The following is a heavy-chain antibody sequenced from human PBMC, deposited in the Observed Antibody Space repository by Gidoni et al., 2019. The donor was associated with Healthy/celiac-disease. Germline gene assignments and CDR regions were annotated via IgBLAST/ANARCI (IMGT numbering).Heavy chain of an antibody. D-gene: IGHD3-22*01. CDR2: IYYSGST. V-gene: IGHV4-39*07. CDR1: GGSISSSSYY. CDR3: ARGHYDSFGMDV. J-gene: IGHJ6*02. Sequence: QLQLQESGPGLVKPSETLSLTCTVSGGSISSSSYYWGWIRQPPGKGLEWIGSIYYSGSTYYNPSLKSRVTISVDTSKNQFSLKLSSVTAADTAVYYCARGHYDSFGMDVWGQGTTVTVSS.